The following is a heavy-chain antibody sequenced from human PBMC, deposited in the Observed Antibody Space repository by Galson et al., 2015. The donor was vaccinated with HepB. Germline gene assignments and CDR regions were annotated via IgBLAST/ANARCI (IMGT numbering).Heavy chain of an antibody. CDR2: MNRDGSDK. D-gene: IGHD3-10*01. V-gene: IGHV3-7*03. CDR1: GFTFSNSW. CDR3: ARGQGRGSLDL. Sequence: SLRLSCAASGFTFSNSWMTWVRQPPGRGLEWVANMNRDGSDKYYVGSVKGRFTISRDNAKNSLYLQMTSLRAEDTAVYYCARGQGRGSLDLWGQGTLVTVSS. J-gene: IGHJ4*02.